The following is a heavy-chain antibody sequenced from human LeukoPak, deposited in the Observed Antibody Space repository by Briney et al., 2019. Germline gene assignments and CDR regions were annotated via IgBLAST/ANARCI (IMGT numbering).Heavy chain of an antibody. J-gene: IGHJ4*02. CDR2: ISSSSGYI. D-gene: IGHD7-27*01. V-gene: IGHV3-21*01. Sequence: PGGSLRLPCAASGFIFSSYSMNWVRQAPGKGLEWVSSISSSSGYIYYADSVKGRFTISRDNAKNSLYLQMNSLRAEDTAVYYCARDSVSGDPGYWGQGTLVTVSS. CDR1: GFIFSSYS. CDR3: ARDSVSGDPGY.